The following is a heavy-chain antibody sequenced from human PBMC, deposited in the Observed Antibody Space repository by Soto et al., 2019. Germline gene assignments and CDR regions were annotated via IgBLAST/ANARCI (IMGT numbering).Heavy chain of an antibody. CDR3: AKGTANDPRVYDY. J-gene: IGHJ4*02. V-gene: IGHV3-48*01. D-gene: IGHD1-1*01. CDR2: ISSSSTI. CDR1: GLRVRSYS. Sequence: SMRLYSAASGLRVRSYSMYWVRQAPGKGLEWVSYISSSSTIYYADSVKGRFTISRDNSKNTLYLQMNSLRAEDTAVYFCAKGTANDPRVYDYWGQGTLVTGSS.